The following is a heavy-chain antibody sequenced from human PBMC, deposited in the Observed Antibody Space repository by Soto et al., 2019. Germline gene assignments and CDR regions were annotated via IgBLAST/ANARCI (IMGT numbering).Heavy chain of an antibody. D-gene: IGHD4-17*01. J-gene: IGHJ4*02. Sequence: QVQLVQSGAEVKKPGSSVKVSCKASGGTFSSYTISWVRQAPGQGLEWMGRIIPILGIANYAQKFQGRVTITADKSTSTAYMELSRPRSEDTAVYYGARENGDYGPDYWGQGTLVTVSS. CDR3: ARENGDYGPDY. CDR2: IIPILGIA. V-gene: IGHV1-69*08. CDR1: GGTFSSYT.